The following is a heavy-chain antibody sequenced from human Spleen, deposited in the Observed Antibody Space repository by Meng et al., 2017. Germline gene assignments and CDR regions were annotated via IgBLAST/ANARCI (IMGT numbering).Heavy chain of an antibody. CDR3: ANHYSSSWYY. J-gene: IGHJ4*02. CDR2: ISSSGVRT. V-gene: IGHV3-23*01. CDR1: GLTLSNYD. D-gene: IGHD6-6*01. Sequence: VQLLESGGGLVQPGGSLRLSCVASGLTLSNYDISWVRQAPGKGLEWVSAISSSGVRTYYADSVKGRFTISRDNSKNTLLLQMNSLRAEDTAIYYCANHYSSSWYYWGPGTLVTVSS.